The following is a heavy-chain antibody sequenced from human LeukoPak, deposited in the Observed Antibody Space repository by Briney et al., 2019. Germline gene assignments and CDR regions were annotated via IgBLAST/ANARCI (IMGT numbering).Heavy chain of an antibody. Sequence: GGSLRLSCAASGFTFSSYWMSWVRHAPGKGLEWVSGISWNSGSIGYADSVKGRFTISRDNAKNSLYLQMNSLRAEDTALYYCAKAVPYCGGDCYSAHDYYYGMDVWGQGTTVTVSS. D-gene: IGHD2-21*02. CDR2: ISWNSGSI. V-gene: IGHV3-9*01. CDR1: GFTFSSYW. J-gene: IGHJ6*02. CDR3: AKAVPYCGGDCYSAHDYYYGMDV.